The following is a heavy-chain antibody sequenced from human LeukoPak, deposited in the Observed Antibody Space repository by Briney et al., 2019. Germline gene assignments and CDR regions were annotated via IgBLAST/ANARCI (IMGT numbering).Heavy chain of an antibody. J-gene: IGHJ6*03. D-gene: IGHD3-10*01. Sequence: PGGSLKLSCAASGFTFSGSAMHWVRQAPGKGLEWVSTISESGGSTYYADSVKGRFTISRDNSKNTLYLQMNSLRAEDTAVYYCAKFVNYGNYYYYYYMDVWGKGTTVTVSS. CDR1: GFTFSGSA. CDR2: ISESGGST. V-gene: IGHV3-23*01. CDR3: AKFVNYGNYYYYYYMDV.